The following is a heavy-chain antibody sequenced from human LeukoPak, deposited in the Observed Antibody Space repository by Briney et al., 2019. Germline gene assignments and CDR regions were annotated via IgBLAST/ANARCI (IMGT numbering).Heavy chain of an antibody. Sequence: PGGSLRLSCAASGFTFSSYGMHWVRQAPGKGLEWVAVIWYDGSNKYYADSVKGRFTISRDNSKNTLYLQMNSLRAEDTAVYYCARESDVDNQYYFDYWGQGTLVTVSS. CDR3: ARESDVDNQYYFDY. D-gene: IGHD5-12*01. CDR1: GFTFSSYG. CDR2: IWYDGSNK. J-gene: IGHJ4*02. V-gene: IGHV3-33*01.